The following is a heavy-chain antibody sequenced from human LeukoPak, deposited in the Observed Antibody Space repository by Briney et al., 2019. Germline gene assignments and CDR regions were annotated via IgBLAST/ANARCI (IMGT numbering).Heavy chain of an antibody. Sequence: GGSLRLSCAASGFTFSSYEMNWVRQAPGKGLEWVSYISSSGCTIYYADSVKGRFTISRDNAKNSLYLQMNSLRAEDTAVYYCARSDGYPPNYYYGMDVWGQGTTVTVSS. CDR2: ISSSGCTI. J-gene: IGHJ6*02. V-gene: IGHV3-48*03. D-gene: IGHD5-24*01. CDR1: GFTFSSYE. CDR3: ARSDGYPPNYYYGMDV.